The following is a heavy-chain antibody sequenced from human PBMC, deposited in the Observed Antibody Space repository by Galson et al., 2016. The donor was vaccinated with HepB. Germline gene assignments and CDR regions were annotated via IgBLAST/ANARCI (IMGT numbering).Heavy chain of an antibody. CDR1: GNILSTYG. V-gene: IGHV1-18*01. CDR3: VRDWGGEQKVIADL. J-gene: IGHJ4*02. CDR2: IGPTDGDT. D-gene: IGHD2-21*01. Sequence: SVKVSCKASGNILSTYGISWMRQAPGQGLVWVGRIGPTDGDTKSAQRFQGRVAMTTDTSAKTTYLFLNSMTYDDTAVYCCVRDWGGEQKVIADLWGQGTLVTVSS.